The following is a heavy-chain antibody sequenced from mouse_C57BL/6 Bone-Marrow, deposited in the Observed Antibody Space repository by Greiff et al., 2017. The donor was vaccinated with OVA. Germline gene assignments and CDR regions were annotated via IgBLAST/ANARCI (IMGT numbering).Heavy chain of an antibody. D-gene: IGHD2-5*01. J-gene: IGHJ4*01. CDR2: INPYNGGT. V-gene: IGHV1-19*01. CDR3: ARGDSNYYAMDY. CDR1: GYTFTDYY. Sequence: EVQLQQSGPVLVKPGASVKMSCKASGYTFTDYYVNWVKQSHGKSLEWIGVINPYNGGTSYNEKFKGKATLTVDKSSSTAYMELNSLTSEDSAVYYCARGDSNYYAMDYWGQGTSVTVSS.